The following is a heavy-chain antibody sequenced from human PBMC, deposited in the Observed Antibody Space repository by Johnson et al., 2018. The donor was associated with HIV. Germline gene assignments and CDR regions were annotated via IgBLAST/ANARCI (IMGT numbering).Heavy chain of an antibody. Sequence: VQLVESGGGLVKPGGSLRLSCVASGFTFSNVWMNWVRQAPGKGLEWVANIKQDGSEKYYVDAVKGRFTSSRDNSKNTLYLQMNSLRAEDTAVYYCAKDPGGGYCSGGSCYWGAFDIWGQGTMVTVSS. CDR3: AKDPGGGYCSGGSCYWGAFDI. J-gene: IGHJ3*02. CDR1: GFTFSNVW. D-gene: IGHD2-15*01. CDR2: IKQDGSEK. V-gene: IGHV3-7*01.